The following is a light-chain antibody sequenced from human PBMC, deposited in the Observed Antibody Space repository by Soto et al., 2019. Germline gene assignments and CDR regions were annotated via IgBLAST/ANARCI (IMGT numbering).Light chain of an antibody. CDR3: AAWDDSLNGRYV. Sequence: QSVLTQPPSASGTPGQRVTISCSGSSSHIGSNTVNWYQQLPGTAPKLLIYSNNQRPSGVPDRFSGSKSGTSASLAISGLQSEDEADNYCAAWDDSLNGRYVFGTGTKVTVL. CDR2: SNN. V-gene: IGLV1-44*01. CDR1: SSHIGSNT. J-gene: IGLJ1*01.